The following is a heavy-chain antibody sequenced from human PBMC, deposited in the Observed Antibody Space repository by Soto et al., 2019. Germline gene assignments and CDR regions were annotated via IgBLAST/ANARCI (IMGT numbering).Heavy chain of an antibody. V-gene: IGHV3-30*14. J-gene: IGHJ4*02. CDR3: ARALDCWNAYLAY. Sequence: QVWQVESGGGVVQAGRSLRLSCAASGFTFRSYAMHWVRQAPGKGLEWVAIISYDGIYKYYADSVKGRFTISRDTSKKTLYLPMNSQRTEDTAVYYWARALDCWNAYLAYGGQGSLVTVSS. CDR1: GFTFRSYA. D-gene: IGHD3-3*01. CDR2: ISYDGIYK.